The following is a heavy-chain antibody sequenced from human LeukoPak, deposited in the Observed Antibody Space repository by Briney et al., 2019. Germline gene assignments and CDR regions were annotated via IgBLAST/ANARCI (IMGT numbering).Heavy chain of an antibody. CDR3: AGRIGYDFWSGYYG. Sequence: GGSLRLSCAASGFTFSSYSMNWVRQAPGKGLEWVSSISSSSSYMYYADSVKGRFTASRDNAKNSLYLQMNSLRAEDTAVYYCAGRIGYDFWSGYYGWGQGTLVTVSS. CDR2: ISSSSSYM. CDR1: GFTFSSYS. J-gene: IGHJ4*02. D-gene: IGHD3-3*01. V-gene: IGHV3-21*01.